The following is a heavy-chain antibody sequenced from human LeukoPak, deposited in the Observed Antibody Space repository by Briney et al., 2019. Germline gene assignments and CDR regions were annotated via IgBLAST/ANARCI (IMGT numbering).Heavy chain of an antibody. CDR1: GFSFSTYS. Sequence: GGSLRLSCTASGFSFSTYSMNWVRQAPGKGLEWVSYIVGSSSNIYYADSVKGRFTISRDNAKNSLYLQMDSLRAEDTAVYYCAKDSPETAAFDYWGQGTLVTVSS. V-gene: IGHV3-48*04. CDR2: IVGSSSNI. CDR3: AKDSPETAAFDY. D-gene: IGHD1-1*01. J-gene: IGHJ4*02.